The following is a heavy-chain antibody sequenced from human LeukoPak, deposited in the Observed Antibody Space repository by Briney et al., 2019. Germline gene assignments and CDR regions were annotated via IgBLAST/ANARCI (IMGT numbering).Heavy chain of an antibody. Sequence: SSETLSLTCAVSGTSITNYYWSWIRQPPGKGLEWIGYISYSGNTNYNPSLKSRVTISLDTSKNQFSLKLSSVTAADTAVYYCARRLRRTHYFDYWGQGTLVTVSS. CDR1: GTSITNYY. V-gene: IGHV4-59*08. D-gene: IGHD1/OR15-1a*01. CDR3: ARRLRRTHYFDY. J-gene: IGHJ4*02. CDR2: ISYSGNT.